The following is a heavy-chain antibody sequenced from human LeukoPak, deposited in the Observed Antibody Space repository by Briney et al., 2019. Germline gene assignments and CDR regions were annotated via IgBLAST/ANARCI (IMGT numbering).Heavy chain of an antibody. J-gene: IGHJ5*02. D-gene: IGHD6-19*01. Sequence: SQTLSLTCAISGDSFTNKNAAWNWLRQSPSRGLEWLGRTYYTSRWNNEYAESVKSRITISPDTSKNQFSLQINSVTPEDTAVYYCARGFFASGWASWGQGTLVTVSS. CDR1: GDSFTNKNAA. CDR2: TYYTSRWNN. CDR3: ARGFFASGWAS. V-gene: IGHV6-1*01.